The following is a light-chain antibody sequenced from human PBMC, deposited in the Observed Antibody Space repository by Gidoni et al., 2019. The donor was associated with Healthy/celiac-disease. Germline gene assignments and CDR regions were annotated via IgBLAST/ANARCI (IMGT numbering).Light chain of an antibody. CDR3: QQYGSSPQT. J-gene: IGKJ1*01. CDR1: QSVSSSY. V-gene: IGKV3-20*01. CDR2: GAS. Sequence: IVLPHSPGTLSLSPGESPTLSCRASQSVSSSYLAWYQQKPGQAPRLLIYGASSRATGIPDRFSGSGSGTDFTLTISRLEPEDFGVYYCQQYGSSPQTFGQGTKVEIK.